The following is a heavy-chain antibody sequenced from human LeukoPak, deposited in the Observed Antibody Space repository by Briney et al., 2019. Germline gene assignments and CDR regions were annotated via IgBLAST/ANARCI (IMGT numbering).Heavy chain of an antibody. CDR2: INHSGST. D-gene: IGHD3-3*01. Sequence: SETLSLTCAVYGGSFSGYYWSWIRQPPGKGLEWIGEINHSGSTNYNPSLKSRVTISVDTSKNQFSLKLSSVTAADTAVYYRARGIRITIFVRTDAFDIWGQGTMVTVSS. CDR3: ARGIRITIFVRTDAFDI. V-gene: IGHV4-34*01. CDR1: GGSFSGYY. J-gene: IGHJ3*02.